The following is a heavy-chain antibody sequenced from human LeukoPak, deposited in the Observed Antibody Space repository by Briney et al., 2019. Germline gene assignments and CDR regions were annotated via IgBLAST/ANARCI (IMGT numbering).Heavy chain of an antibody. CDR1: GFTFSSYA. D-gene: IGHD3-22*01. Sequence: GGSLRLSCAASGFTFSSYAMSWVRQAPGKGLEWVSGISWNSGSIGYADSVKGRFTISRDNAKNSLYLQMNSLRAEDTALYYCAKGVDNGSGYYNQNWFDPWGQGTLVTVSS. CDR2: ISWNSGSI. J-gene: IGHJ5*02. CDR3: AKGVDNGSGYYNQNWFDP. V-gene: IGHV3-9*01.